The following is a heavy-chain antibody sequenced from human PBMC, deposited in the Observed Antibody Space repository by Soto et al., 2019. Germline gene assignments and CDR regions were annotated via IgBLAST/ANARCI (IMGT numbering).Heavy chain of an antibody. CDR1: GYTFNSYG. D-gene: IGHD2-15*01. J-gene: IGHJ1*01. CDR3: ARDVGYCSAGICHSAEYLQH. Sequence: QLQLVQSGTEVKEPGASVKVSCKASGYTFNSYGISWVRQAPGQGLEWMGWISAYSGNTDYAQNLQGIVTMTTETSTSTAYMELRSLRSDDTAVYYCARDVGYCSAGICHSAEYLQHWGQGTLVTVSS. CDR2: ISAYSGNT. V-gene: IGHV1-18*01.